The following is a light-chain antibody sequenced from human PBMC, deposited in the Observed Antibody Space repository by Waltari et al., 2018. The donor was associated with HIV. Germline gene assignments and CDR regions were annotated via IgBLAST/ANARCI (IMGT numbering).Light chain of an antibody. Sequence: QSVLTQPPSASGTPGQRVNISCSGRSSNTGSNTVNWYQQLPGAAPKLLIYSNNQRPSGVPDRFSGSKSGTSASLAISGLLSEDEADYSCATWDDSLNGYVFGTGTKVTVL. V-gene: IGLV1-44*01. CDR2: SNN. CDR3: ATWDDSLNGYV. J-gene: IGLJ1*01. CDR1: SSNTGSNT.